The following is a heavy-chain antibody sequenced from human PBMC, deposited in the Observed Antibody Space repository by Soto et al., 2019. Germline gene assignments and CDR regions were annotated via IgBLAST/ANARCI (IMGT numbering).Heavy chain of an antibody. CDR1: GYTFSNFW. CDR3: ARSPRSSPYFDY. CDR2: IYPGDHET. Sequence: GESLKISCQSSGYTFSNFWIGWVRQFPGKGLEWMGIIYPGDHETRYSPSFHGKVTISADRSINTAYLQWNSLAASDTAFYFCARSPRSSPYFDYWGQGALVTVSS. D-gene: IGHD6-13*01. J-gene: IGHJ4*02. V-gene: IGHV5-51*01.